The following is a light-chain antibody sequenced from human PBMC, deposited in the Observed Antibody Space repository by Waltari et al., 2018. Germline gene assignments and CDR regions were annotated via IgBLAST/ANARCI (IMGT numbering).Light chain of an antibody. Sequence: QSVLTQPPSASGTPGQRVTISCSGSSSNIGSNTVNWYQQPPGTAPKLLIYSNNPRPSRVPDRFSGSKSGTSASLAISGLQSEDEADYYCAAWDDSLNGRYVFGTGTKVTVL. CDR2: SNN. J-gene: IGLJ1*01. CDR1: SSNIGSNT. V-gene: IGLV1-44*01. CDR3: AAWDDSLNGRYV.